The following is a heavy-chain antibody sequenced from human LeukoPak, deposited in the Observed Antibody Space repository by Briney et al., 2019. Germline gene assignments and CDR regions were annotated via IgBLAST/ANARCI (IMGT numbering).Heavy chain of an antibody. D-gene: IGHD6-19*01. J-gene: IGHJ4*02. CDR1: GYTFTSYG. Sequence: GASVKVSCKASGYTFTSYGISWVRQAPGQGLEWMGWISAYNGSTNYAQKLQGRVTMTTDTSTSTAYMELRSLRSDDTAVYYCARGGAVAGTRALGPLVPLDYRGQGTLVTVSS. V-gene: IGHV1-18*04. CDR2: ISAYNGST. CDR3: ARGGAVAGTRALGPLVPLDY.